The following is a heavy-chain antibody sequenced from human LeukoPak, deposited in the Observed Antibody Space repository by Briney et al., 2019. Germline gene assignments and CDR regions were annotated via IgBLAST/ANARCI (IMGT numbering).Heavy chain of an antibody. CDR3: ARGPPNYYDSSGLYGWFDP. D-gene: IGHD3-22*01. J-gene: IGHJ5*02. CDR2: INAGNGNT. V-gene: IGHV1-3*01. Sequence: ASVEVSCKASGYTFSTSGMHWVRQAPGQRLEWMGWINAGNGNTIYSQKFQGRVTITRDTSASTAYMELSSLRSEDTAVYYCARGPPNYYDSSGLYGWFDPWGQGTLLTVSS. CDR1: GYTFSTSG.